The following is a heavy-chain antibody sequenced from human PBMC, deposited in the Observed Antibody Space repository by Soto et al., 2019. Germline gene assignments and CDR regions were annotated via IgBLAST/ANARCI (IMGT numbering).Heavy chain of an antibody. CDR2: IYYSGST. D-gene: IGHD3-10*01. CDR3: ARDQWFGEFFTAANWSDP. J-gene: IGHJ5*02. Sequence: RQPPGKGLEWIGYIYYSGSTYYNPSLKSRVTISVDTSKNQFSLKLSSVTAADTAVYYCARDQWFGEFFTAANWSDPWGLRNRAT. V-gene: IGHV4-30-4*01.